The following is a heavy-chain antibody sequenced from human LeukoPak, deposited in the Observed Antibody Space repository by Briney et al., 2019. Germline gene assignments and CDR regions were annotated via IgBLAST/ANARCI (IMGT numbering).Heavy chain of an antibody. CDR2: ISWNSGSI. J-gene: IGHJ4*02. CDR3: AKVMYSSSWYGFDY. V-gene: IGHV3-9*01. CDR1: GFTFDDYA. Sequence: GGSLRLSCAASGFTFDDYAMHWVRQAPGKGLEWVSGISWNSGSIGYADSVKGRFTISRDNAKNSLYLQMNSLRAEDTALYYCAKVMYSSSWYGFDYWGQGTLVTVSS. D-gene: IGHD6-13*01.